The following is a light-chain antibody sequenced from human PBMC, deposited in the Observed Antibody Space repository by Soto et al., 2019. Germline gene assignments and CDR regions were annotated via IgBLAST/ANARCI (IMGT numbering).Light chain of an antibody. CDR2: DDS. CDR1: SSDVGGYNY. J-gene: IGLJ2*01. Sequence: QSALTQPASVSGSPGQSITISCTGTSSDVGGYNYVSWYQQHPGKAPKLMIYDDSNRPSGVSNRFSGSKSGNTASLTISGLQAEDEADYYCSSYTSSSTVVFAGGTKVTVL. CDR3: SSYTSSSTVV. V-gene: IGLV2-14*01.